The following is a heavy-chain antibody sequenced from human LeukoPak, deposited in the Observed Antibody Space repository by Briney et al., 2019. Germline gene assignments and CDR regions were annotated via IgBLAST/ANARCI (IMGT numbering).Heavy chain of an antibody. J-gene: IGHJ4*02. CDR1: GFTFSSYA. D-gene: IGHD3-22*01. CDR2: ISRNGGST. Sequence: PGGSLRLSCAASGFTFSSYAMHWVRQAPGKGLEYVSAISRNGGSTYYANSVKGRFTISRDNSKNTLYLQMGSLRDEDMAVYYCAKGGYYDSSGYFPVRFGYWGQGTLVTVSS. V-gene: IGHV3-64*01. CDR3: AKGGYYDSSGYFPVRFGY.